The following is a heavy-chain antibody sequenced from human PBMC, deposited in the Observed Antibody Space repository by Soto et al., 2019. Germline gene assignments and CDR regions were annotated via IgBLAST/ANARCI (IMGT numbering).Heavy chain of an antibody. J-gene: IGHJ3*02. Sequence: GASVKVSCKASGGTFSSYAISWVRQAPGQGLEWMGGIIPIFGTANYAQKFQGRVTITADESTGTAYMELSSLRSEDTAVYYCAGGRSGIVAPFRVAFDIWGEATIVTVCS. D-gene: IGHD5-12*01. V-gene: IGHV1-69*13. CDR1: GGTFSSYA. CDR2: IIPIFGTA. CDR3: AGGRSGIVAPFRVAFDI.